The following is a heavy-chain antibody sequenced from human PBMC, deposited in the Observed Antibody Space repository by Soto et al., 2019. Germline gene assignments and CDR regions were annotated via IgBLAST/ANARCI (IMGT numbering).Heavy chain of an antibody. D-gene: IGHD6-19*01. J-gene: IGHJ4*02. CDR2: INAGNGHT. CDR1: GYTFTYYA. V-gene: IGHV1-3*01. CDR3: ARGPPYTSGWNDY. Sequence: QVQLVQSGAEVKKPGASVKVSCKASGYTFTYYAIDWVRQAPGQGLEWMGWINAGNGHTKYSQKFQGRVTITRDTSASTVYMELSSLRSEATAVYYCARGPPYTSGWNDYWGQGTLVTVSS.